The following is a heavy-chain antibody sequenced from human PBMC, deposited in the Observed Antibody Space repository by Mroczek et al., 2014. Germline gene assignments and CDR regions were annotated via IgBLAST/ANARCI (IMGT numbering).Heavy chain of an antibody. J-gene: IGHJ4*02. V-gene: IGHV3-48*01. CDR1: GFTFSSYS. Sequence: VQLVQSGGGLVQPGGSLRLSCAASGFTFSSYSMNWVRQAPGKGLEWVSYISSSSSTIYYADSVKGRFTISRDNAKNSLYLQMNSLRAEDTAVYYCAREGGVVPAAIHFDYWGQGTLVTVS. D-gene: IGHD2-2*01. CDR2: ISSSSSTI. CDR3: AREGGVVPAAIHFDY.